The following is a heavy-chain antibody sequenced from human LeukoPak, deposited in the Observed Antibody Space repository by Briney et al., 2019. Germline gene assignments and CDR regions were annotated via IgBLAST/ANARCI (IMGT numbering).Heavy chain of an antibody. J-gene: IGHJ4*02. CDR3: ARDYDFWSGPGGY. CDR2: INPNSGGT. Sequence: ASVKVSCKASGYTFIGYYMHWVRQAPGQGLEWMGWINPNSGGTNYAQKFQGRVTMTRDTSISTAYMELSRLRSDDTAVYYCARDYDFWSGPGGYWGQGTLVTVSS. V-gene: IGHV1-2*02. D-gene: IGHD3-3*01. CDR1: GYTFIGYY.